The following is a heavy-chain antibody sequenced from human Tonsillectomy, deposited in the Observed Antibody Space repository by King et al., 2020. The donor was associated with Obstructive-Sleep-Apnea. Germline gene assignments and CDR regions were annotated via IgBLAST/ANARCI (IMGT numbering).Heavy chain of an antibody. V-gene: IGHV4-59*01. CDR1: GGSISSYY. CDR2: IYYSGST. Sequence: VQLQESGPGLVKPSETLSLTCTVSGGSISSYYWSWIRQPPGKGLEWSGYIYYSGSTNYNPSLKSRVTISVDTSKNKLSLKLSSVTAADTAVYYCARDTAMDLYYYYGMDVWGQGTTVTVSS. D-gene: IGHD5-18*01. CDR3: ARDTAMDLYYYYGMDV. J-gene: IGHJ6*02.